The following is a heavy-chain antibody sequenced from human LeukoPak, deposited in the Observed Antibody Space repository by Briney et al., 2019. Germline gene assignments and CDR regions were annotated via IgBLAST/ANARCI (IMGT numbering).Heavy chain of an antibody. CDR3: ARAIRPMGMITNFDF. V-gene: IGHV3-23*01. CDR2: ISESGDRT. D-gene: IGHD3-16*01. CDR1: GFTFRNFG. J-gene: IGHJ4*02. Sequence: PGGSLRLSWVASGFTFRNFGMSWVRQAPGKGLEWVSFISESGDRTYYADVVKGRFTVSRDIAQNTVSLQMSSLRIDDAGVYFCARAIRPMGMITNFDFWGQGTLVTVSS.